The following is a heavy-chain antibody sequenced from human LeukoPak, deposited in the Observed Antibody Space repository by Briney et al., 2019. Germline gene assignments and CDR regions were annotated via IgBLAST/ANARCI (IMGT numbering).Heavy chain of an antibody. CDR1: GFTFSSYG. D-gene: IGHD6-25*01. Sequence: GRSLRLSCAASGFTFSSYGMHWVRQAPGKGLEWVADISFDGNNEHYADSVKGRFIISRDNSKNTLYLQMNSLRAEDTAVYYCANIIRKYTSGYYYFDYWGQGTLVTVSS. V-gene: IGHV3-30*19. CDR3: ANIIRKYTSGYYYFDY. J-gene: IGHJ4*02. CDR2: ISFDGNNE.